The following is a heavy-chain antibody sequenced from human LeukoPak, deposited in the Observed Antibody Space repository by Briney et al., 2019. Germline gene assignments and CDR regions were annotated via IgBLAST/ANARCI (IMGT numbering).Heavy chain of an antibody. Sequence: SETLSLTCTVSGGSISGYYWSWIRQPPGKGLEWIGYIYYSGSTNYNPSLKSRVTISVDTSKNQFSLKLSSVTAADTAVYYCARDLGSGELWFGEFKHWFDPWGQGTLVTVSS. J-gene: IGHJ5*02. D-gene: IGHD3-10*01. CDR2: IYYSGST. CDR1: GGSISGYY. CDR3: ARDLGSGELWFGEFKHWFDP. V-gene: IGHV4-59*01.